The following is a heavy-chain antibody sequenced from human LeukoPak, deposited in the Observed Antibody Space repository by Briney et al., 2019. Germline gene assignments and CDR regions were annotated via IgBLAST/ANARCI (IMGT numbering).Heavy chain of an antibody. CDR1: GYTFTGYY. Sequence: GASVKVSCKASGYTFTGYYMHWVRQAPGQGLEWMGWINPNSGGTNYAQKFQGRVTMTRDTSISTAYMELSRLRSDDTAVYYGARGARWLQPYYFDYWGQGTLVTVSS. CDR2: INPNSGGT. D-gene: IGHD5-24*01. J-gene: IGHJ4*02. CDR3: ARGARWLQPYYFDY. V-gene: IGHV1-2*02.